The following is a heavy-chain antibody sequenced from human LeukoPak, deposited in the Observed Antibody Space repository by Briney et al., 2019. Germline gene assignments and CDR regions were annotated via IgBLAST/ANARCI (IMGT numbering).Heavy chain of an antibody. D-gene: IGHD3-10*01. CDR2: ISDSDGST. CDR1: GFTFSSYA. J-gene: IGHJ4*02. Sequence: PGGSLRLSCAASGFTFSSYAMSWVRQAPGKGLEWVSVISDSDGSTYYADSVKGRFTISRDNSKNTLYLQMNSLRAEDTAVYYCAKLTRTSLGSCHYWGQGTLVTVSS. CDR3: AKLTRTSLGSCHY. V-gene: IGHV3-23*01.